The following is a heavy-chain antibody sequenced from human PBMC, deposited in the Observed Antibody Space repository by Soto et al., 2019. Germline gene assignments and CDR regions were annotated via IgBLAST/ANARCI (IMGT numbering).Heavy chain of an antibody. J-gene: IGHJ4*02. D-gene: IGHD6-6*01. CDR1: GYSFTAYS. V-gene: IGHV1-2*02. Sequence: ASVKVSCKASGYSFTAYSLYWVRQAPGQGLEWMGWVNTNNGDTSYSQNIQDRVTMTRDTAINTAYMELTGLTSDDTAVYYCARPTVARGLVYWGQGTLVTVSS. CDR3: ARPTVARGLVY. CDR2: VNTNNGDT.